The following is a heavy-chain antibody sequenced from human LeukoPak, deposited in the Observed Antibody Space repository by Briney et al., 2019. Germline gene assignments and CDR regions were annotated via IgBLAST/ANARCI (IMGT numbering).Heavy chain of an antibody. D-gene: IGHD3-16*01. CDR3: AREGGASAAFDY. V-gene: IGHV4-59*01. CDR2: IYYSGST. Sequence: SETLSLNCTVSGGSISSYYWSWIRQPPGKGLEWIGYIYYSGSTNYNPSLKSRVTISVDTSKNQFSLKLSSVTAADTAVYYCAREGGASAAFDYWGQGTLVTVSS. CDR1: GGSISSYY. J-gene: IGHJ4*02.